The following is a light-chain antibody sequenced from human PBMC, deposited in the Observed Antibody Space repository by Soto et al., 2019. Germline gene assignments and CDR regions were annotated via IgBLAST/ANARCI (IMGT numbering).Light chain of an antibody. CDR3: QQTYSTPLT. V-gene: IGKV1-39*01. Sequence: DIQMTQSPSSLSASVGDGVTITCRASQCVSSHLNWYQQRPGKAPRLLIYAASILQSGVPSRFNGSGSGPNFTLTISGLQPDDFATYYCQQTYSTPLTFGGGTKVEIK. CDR1: QCVSSH. J-gene: IGKJ4*01. CDR2: AAS.